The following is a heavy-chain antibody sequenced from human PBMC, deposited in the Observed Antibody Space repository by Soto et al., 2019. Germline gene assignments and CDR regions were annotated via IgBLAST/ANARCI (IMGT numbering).Heavy chain of an antibody. D-gene: IGHD7-27*01. Sequence: GGSLRLSCAASGFTFSSYGMHWVRQAPGKGLEWVAVISYDGSNKYYADSVKGRFTISRDNSKNTLYLQMNSLRAEDTAVYYCAKDWGASSNWYYFDYWGQGTLVTVSS. CDR3: AKDWGASSNWYYFDY. V-gene: IGHV3-30*18. J-gene: IGHJ4*02. CDR2: ISYDGSNK. CDR1: GFTFSSYG.